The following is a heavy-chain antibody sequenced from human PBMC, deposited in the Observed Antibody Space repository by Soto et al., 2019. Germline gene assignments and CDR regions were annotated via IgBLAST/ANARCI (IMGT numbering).Heavy chain of an antibody. D-gene: IGHD3-16*01. J-gene: IGHJ4*02. CDR2: ISGSGGST. CDR1: GFTFSSYA. Sequence: EVQLLESGGGLVQPGGSLRLSCAASGFTFSSYAMSWVRQAPGKGLEWVSAISGSGGSTYYADSVKGRFTISRDNSKNTLYLQLNSLRAEDTAVYYCAKAPVDYVWGSYDYWGQGTLVTVSS. V-gene: IGHV3-23*01. CDR3: AKAPVDYVWGSYDY.